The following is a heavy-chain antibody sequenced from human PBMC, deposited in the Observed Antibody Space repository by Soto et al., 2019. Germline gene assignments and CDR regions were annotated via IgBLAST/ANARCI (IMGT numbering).Heavy chain of an antibody. CDR3: ARDYFWGGRTHDY. Sequence: PSETLSLTXTVSGGSISSGDYYWSWIRQHPGEGLEWIGSIYYSGSTYYNPSLKSRLTISVDTSKNQFSLKLKLTSVTAADAAVYYCARDYFWGGRTHDYWGQGILVTVSS. CDR2: IYYSGST. D-gene: IGHD3-3*01. V-gene: IGHV4-31*02. J-gene: IGHJ4*02. CDR1: GGSISSGDYY.